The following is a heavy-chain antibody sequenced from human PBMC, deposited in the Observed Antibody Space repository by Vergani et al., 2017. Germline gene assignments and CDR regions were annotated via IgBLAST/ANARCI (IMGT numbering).Heavy chain of an antibody. V-gene: IGHV3-23*01. CDR1: GFTFSSYA. J-gene: IGHJ4*02. CDR2: ISGSGGST. D-gene: IGHD1-1*01. CDR3: AKDRTTGITVSPRVFDY. Sequence: EVQLLESGGGLVQPGGSLRLSCAASGFTFSSYAMSWVRQAPGKGLEWVSAISGSGGSTYYADSVKGRFTISRDNSKNTLYLQMNSLRAEDTAVYYCAKDRTTGITVSPRVFDYWGQGTLVTVSS.